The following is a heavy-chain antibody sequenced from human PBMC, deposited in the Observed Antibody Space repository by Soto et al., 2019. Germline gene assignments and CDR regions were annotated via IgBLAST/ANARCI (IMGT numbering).Heavy chain of an antibody. CDR2: ISSSGSTI. CDR3: ARHDHHYGMDV. J-gene: IGHJ6*02. Sequence: SGGSLRLSCAASGFTFSSYEMNWVRQAPGKGLEWVSYISSSGSTIYYADSVKGRFTISRGNAKNSLYLQMNSLRAEDTAVYYCARHDHHYGMDVWGQGTTVTVSS. V-gene: IGHV3-48*03. CDR1: GFTFSSYE. D-gene: IGHD1-1*01.